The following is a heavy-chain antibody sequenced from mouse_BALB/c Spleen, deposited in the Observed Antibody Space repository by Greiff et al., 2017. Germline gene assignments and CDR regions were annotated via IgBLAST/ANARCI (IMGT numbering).Heavy chain of an antibody. D-gene: IGHD2-4*01. Sequence: QVQLQQSGAELMKPGASVKISCKATGYTFSSYWIEWVKQRPGHGLEWIGEILPGSGSTNYNGKFKGKATLTADKSSSTAYMQLSSLTSEDSAVYFCAREVYYDYDVGAMDYWGQGTSVTVSS. CDR3: AREVYYDYDVGAMDY. V-gene: IGHV1-9*01. CDR1: GYTFSSYW. J-gene: IGHJ4*01. CDR2: ILPGSGST.